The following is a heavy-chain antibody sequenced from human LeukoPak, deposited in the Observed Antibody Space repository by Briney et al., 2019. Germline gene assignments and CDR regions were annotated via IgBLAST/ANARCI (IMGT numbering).Heavy chain of an antibody. D-gene: IGHD2-2*01. Sequence: GASVKVSCKASGYTFTAYYIHWVRQAPGQGLEWMGWINPKSGGTNYAQKFQGRVTMTRDTSISTAYMELSKLRSDDTAVYYCAGDRVVVPAAFDWWGEGTLVTVPS. J-gene: IGHJ5*01. V-gene: IGHV1-2*02. CDR2: INPKSGGT. CDR3: AGDRVVVPAAFDW. CDR1: GYTFTAYY.